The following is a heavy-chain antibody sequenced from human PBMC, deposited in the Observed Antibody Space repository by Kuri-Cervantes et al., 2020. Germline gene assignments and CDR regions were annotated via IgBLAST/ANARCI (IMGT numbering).Heavy chain of an antibody. D-gene: IGHD1-14*01. V-gene: IGHV3-7*01. CDR2: IKYDGSEK. J-gene: IGHJ4*02. Sequence: GESLKISCAASGFTFSSYAMSWVRRAPGKGLEWVANIKYDGSEKNYVDSVKGRFTISGDNAKNSLYLQMNSLRTEDTAVYYCARYRGQFDYWGQGTLVTVSS. CDR3: ARYRGQFDY. CDR1: GFTFSSYA.